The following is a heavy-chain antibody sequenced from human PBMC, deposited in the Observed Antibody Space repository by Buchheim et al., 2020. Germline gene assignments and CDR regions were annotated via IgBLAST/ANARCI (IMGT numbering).Heavy chain of an antibody. D-gene: IGHD3-16*02. CDR3: TNIGGYDYIWGSYL. J-gene: IGHJ4*02. V-gene: IGHV3-73*01. CDR2: IRSKANSYAT. CDR1: GFTFSGSA. Sequence: EVQLVESGGGLVQPGGSLKLSCAASGFTFSGSAMHWVRQASGKGLEWVGRIRSKANSYATAYAASVKGRFTISRDDSKNTAYLQMNSLKTEDTAVYYCTNIGGYDYIWGSYLWGQGTL.